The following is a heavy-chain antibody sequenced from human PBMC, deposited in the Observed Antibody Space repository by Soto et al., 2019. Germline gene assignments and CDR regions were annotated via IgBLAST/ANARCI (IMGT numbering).Heavy chain of an antibody. CDR2: IYHSGST. J-gene: IGHJ5*02. V-gene: IGHV4-38-2*02. D-gene: IGHD3-10*01. CDR3: ARGKFYGYWFDP. Sequence: SETLSLTCTVSGYSISSGYYWGWIRQPPGKGLEWIGSIYHSGSTYYNPSLKSRVTISVDTSKNQFSLKLSSVTAADTAVYYCARGKFYGYWFDPWGQGTLVTVSS. CDR1: GYSISSGYY.